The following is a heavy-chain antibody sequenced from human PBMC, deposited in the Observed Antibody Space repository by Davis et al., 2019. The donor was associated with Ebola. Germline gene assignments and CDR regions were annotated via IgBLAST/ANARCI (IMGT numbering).Heavy chain of an antibody. Sequence: PGGSLRLSCAASGFTFSSYAMHWVRQAPGKGLEWVAVISYDGSNKYYADSVKCRFTISRDNSKNTLYLQMNSLRAEDTAVYYCATALMGRLMTSTLPSVWGQGTTVTVSS. CDR3: ATALMGRLMTSTLPSV. CDR2: ISYDGSNK. J-gene: IGHJ6*02. D-gene: IGHD2-8*01. CDR1: GFTFSSYA. V-gene: IGHV3-30-3*01.